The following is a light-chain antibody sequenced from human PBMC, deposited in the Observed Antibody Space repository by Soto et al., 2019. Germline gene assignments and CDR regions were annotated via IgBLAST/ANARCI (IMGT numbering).Light chain of an antibody. CDR1: QSVSSSY. CDR2: GAS. J-gene: IGKJ2*01. CDR3: QQYGSSPT. V-gene: IGKV3-20*01. Sequence: EIVLTQSPATLSLSQGERATLSCRANQSVSSSYLAWYQQKPGQAPRLLIYGASTRATGVPDRFSGSGSGSGFTLTISRLEPEDFAVYYCQQYGSSPTFGQGTKLEIK.